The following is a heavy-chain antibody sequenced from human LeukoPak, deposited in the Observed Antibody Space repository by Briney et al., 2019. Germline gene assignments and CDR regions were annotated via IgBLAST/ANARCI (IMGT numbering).Heavy chain of an antibody. CDR2: INHSGST. D-gene: IGHD4-23*01. Sequence: PSETLSLTCAVYGGSFSGYYWSWIRQPPGKGLEWIGEINHSGSTNYNPSLKSRVTISVDTSKNQFSLKLSSVTAADTAVYYCAAERYGGISDCCNFEIWGQGTMVTVSS. V-gene: IGHV4-34*01. CDR1: GGSFSGYY. CDR3: AAERYGGISDCCNFEI. J-gene: IGHJ3*02.